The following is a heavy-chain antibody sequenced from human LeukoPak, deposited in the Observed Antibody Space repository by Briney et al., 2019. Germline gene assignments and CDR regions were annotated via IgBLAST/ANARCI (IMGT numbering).Heavy chain of an antibody. CDR1: GGSISSYY. V-gene: IGHV4-4*07. CDR3: ARGDGSGSYSTYYFDY. CDR2: IYTSGST. D-gene: IGHD3-10*01. Sequence: SETLSLTCTVSGGSISSYYWSWIRQPAGKGLEWIGRIYTSGSTKYNPSLKSRVTMSVDTAKNQFSLKLSSVTAADTAVYYCARGDGSGSYSTYYFDYWGQGTLVTVSS. J-gene: IGHJ4*02.